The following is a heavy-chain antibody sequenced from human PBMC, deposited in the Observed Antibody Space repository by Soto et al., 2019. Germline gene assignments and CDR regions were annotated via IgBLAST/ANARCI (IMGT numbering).Heavy chain of an antibody. CDR1: GYTFTSYY. D-gene: IGHD6-6*01. CDR3: ARDIAETSIAARQDKPPHYYYGLDV. J-gene: IGHJ6*02. Sequence: ASVNVSCKASGYTFTSYYMHWVRQAPGRGLEGMGIINPSGGSTSYAQKFQGRVTMTRDTSTSTVYMELSSLRSEDTAVYYCARDIAETSIAARQDKPPHYYYGLDVWGQGTPVTVSS. V-gene: IGHV1-46*01. CDR2: INPSGGST.